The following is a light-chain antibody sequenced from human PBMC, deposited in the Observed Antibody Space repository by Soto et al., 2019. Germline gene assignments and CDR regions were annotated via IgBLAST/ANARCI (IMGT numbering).Light chain of an antibody. Sequence: DIQMTQSPSTLSASVGARVPITCRASQSISSWLAWYQQKPGKAPKLLIYDASSLESGVPSRFSGSGSGTEFTLTISSLQPDDFATYYCQPYNNNFGQGTKVDIK. CDR2: DAS. CDR1: QSISSW. V-gene: IGKV1-5*01. J-gene: IGKJ2*01. CDR3: QPYNNN.